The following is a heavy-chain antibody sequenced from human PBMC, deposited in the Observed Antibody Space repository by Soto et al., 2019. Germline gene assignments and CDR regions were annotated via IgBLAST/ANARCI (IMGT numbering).Heavy chain of an antibody. V-gene: IGHV4-31*03. CDR3: ARCRVLGVVARPRFDP. CDR1: GGSISSGGYY. J-gene: IGHJ5*02. CDR2: IYYSGST. D-gene: IGHD2-15*01. Sequence: QVQLQESGPGLVKPSQTLSLTCTVSGGSISSGGYYWSWIRQHPGKGLEWIGYIYYSGSTYYNPPLKSRVTISVDTSKNQFSLKLSSVTAADTAVYYCARCRVLGVVARPRFDPWGQGTLVTVSS.